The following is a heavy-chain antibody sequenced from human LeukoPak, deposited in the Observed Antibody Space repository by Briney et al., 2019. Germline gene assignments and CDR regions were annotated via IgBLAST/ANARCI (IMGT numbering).Heavy chain of an antibody. CDR1: GFTFSSYG. CDR3: AKPLAPSGYDFNY. CDR2: ISYDGSNK. J-gene: IGHJ4*02. Sequence: GRSLRLSCAASGFTFSSYGMHWVRQAPGKGLEWVAVISYDGSNKYYADSVKGRFTISRDNSKNTLYLQMNSLRAEDTAVYYCAKPLAPSGYDFNYWGQGTLVTVSS. D-gene: IGHD5-12*01. V-gene: IGHV3-30*18.